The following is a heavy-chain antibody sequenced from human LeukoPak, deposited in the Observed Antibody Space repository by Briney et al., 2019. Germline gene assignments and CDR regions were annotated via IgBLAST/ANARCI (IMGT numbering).Heavy chain of an antibody. J-gene: IGHJ4*02. D-gene: IGHD2-8*01. V-gene: IGHV4-39*07. Sequence: SETLSLTCTVSGGSISSSSYYWGWIRQPPGKGLEWIGEINHSGSTNYNPSLKSRVTISVDTSKNQFSLKLSSVTAADTAVYYCARGLRVGLYRRVLLDYWGQGTLVTVSS. CDR3: ARGLRVGLYRRVLLDY. CDR2: INHSGST. CDR1: GGSISSSSYY.